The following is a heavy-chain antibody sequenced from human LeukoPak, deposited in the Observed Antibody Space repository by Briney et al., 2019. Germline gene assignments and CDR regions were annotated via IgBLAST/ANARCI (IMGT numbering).Heavy chain of an antibody. CDR1: GFTFSSYG. CDR3: AKDPTTVVITYFDY. J-gene: IGHJ4*02. Sequence: PGGSLRLSCAASGFTFSSYGMHWVRRAPGKGLEWVAFIRYDGSNKYYADSVKGRFTISRDNSKNTLCLQMNSLRAEDTAVYYCAKDPTTVVITYFDYWGQGTLVTVSS. CDR2: IRYDGSNK. D-gene: IGHD4-23*01. V-gene: IGHV3-30*02.